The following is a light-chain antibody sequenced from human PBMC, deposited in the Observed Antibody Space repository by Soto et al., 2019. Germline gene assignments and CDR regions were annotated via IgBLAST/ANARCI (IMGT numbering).Light chain of an antibody. CDR1: QSMSSW. CDR2: KES. CDR3: QLYQSYSH. V-gene: IGKV1-5*03. J-gene: IGKJ1*01. Sequence: DIQMTQSPSTLSSSVGDKVTNTCRASQSMSSWLAWYQQKPGKAPKLLIYKESILESGVPSRFNGSGSGTEFTLTISSLQPDDFASYYCQLYQSYSHFGQGTKVEIK.